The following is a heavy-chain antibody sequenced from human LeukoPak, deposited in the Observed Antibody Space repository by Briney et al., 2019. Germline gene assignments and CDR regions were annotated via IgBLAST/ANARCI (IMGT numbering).Heavy chain of an antibody. CDR3: GGGGGGGFDY. CDR1: GGSISSSSYY. Sequence: PSETLSLTCTVSGGSISSSSYYWGWIRQPPGKGLEWIGSIYHSGSTYYNPSLKSRVTISVDTSKNQFSLKLSSVTAADTAVYYWGGGGGGGFDYWGQGTLVTVSS. CDR2: IYHSGST. J-gene: IGHJ4*02. V-gene: IGHV4-39*03. D-gene: IGHD3-16*01.